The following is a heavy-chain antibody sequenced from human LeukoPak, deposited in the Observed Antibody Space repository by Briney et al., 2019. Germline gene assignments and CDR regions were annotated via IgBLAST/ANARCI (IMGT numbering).Heavy chain of an antibody. D-gene: IGHD6-13*01. CDR1: GGSFSGYY. CDR3: ARKRGYSSFSVHDAFDI. Sequence: PSETLSLTCAVYGGSFSGYYWSWIRQPPGKGLEWIGSIYYSGSTYYNPSLKSRVTISVDTSKNQFSLKLSSVTAADTAVYYCARKRGYSSFSVHDAFDIWGQGTMVTVSS. J-gene: IGHJ3*02. CDR2: IYYSGST. V-gene: IGHV4-34*01.